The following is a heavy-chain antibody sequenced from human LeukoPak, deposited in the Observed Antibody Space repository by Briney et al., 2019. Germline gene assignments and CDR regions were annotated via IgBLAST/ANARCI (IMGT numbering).Heavy chain of an antibody. V-gene: IGHV4-59*01. J-gene: IGHJ4*02. CDR3: ARSVRSGSGYHFDY. CDR2: IYYSGST. Sequence: SETLSLTCTVSGGSISSYYWSWIRQPPGKGLEWIGYIYYSGSTNYNPSLKSRVTISVDTSKNQFSLKLSSVTAADTAVYYCARSVRSGSGYHFDYWGQGTLVTVSS. CDR1: GGSISSYY. D-gene: IGHD1-26*01.